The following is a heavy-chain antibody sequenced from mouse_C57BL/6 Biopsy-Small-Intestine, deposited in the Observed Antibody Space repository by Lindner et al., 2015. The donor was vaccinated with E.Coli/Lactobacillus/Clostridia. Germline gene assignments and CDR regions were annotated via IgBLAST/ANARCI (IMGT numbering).Heavy chain of an antibody. J-gene: IGHJ2*01. Sequence: VQLQESGPELVKPGASVKISCKASGFAFNGSWMNWVKQRPGKGLEWIGRIYPGDGDTNYNGKLKGKATLTADRPSNTAYMQLSSLTSEDSAVYFCARGTRLDYWGQGTTLTVSS. CDR2: IYPGDGDT. V-gene: IGHV1-82*01. CDR3: ARGTRLDY. D-gene: IGHD2-14*01. CDR1: GFAFNGSW.